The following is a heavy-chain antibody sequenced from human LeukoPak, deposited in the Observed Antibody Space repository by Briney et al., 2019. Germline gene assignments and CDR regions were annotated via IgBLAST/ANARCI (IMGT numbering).Heavy chain of an antibody. V-gene: IGHV3-7*01. J-gene: IGHJ4*02. CDR1: GFTFTTSW. CDR2: IKSDGSDK. CDR3: ARGHYGSGSYYELDY. Sequence: PGGSLRLSCAASGFTFTTSWMSWVRQAPGKGLEWVANIKSDGSDKYYVDSVKGRFTISRDNTKNSLFLQVNSLGAEDTAVYYCARGHYGSGSYYELDYWGQGTLVTVSS. D-gene: IGHD3-10*01.